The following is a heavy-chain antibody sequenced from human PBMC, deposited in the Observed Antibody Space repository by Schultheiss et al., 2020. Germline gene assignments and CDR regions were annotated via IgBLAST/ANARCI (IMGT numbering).Heavy chain of an antibody. CDR1: GFTFSSYA. V-gene: IGHV3-23*01. CDR2: ISGSGGST. Sequence: LSLTCAASGFTFSSYAMSWVRQAPGKGLEWVSAISGSGGSTYYADSVKGRFTISRDNSKNTLYLQMNSLRAEDTAVYYCAKGPYSSGWYDYWGQGTLVTVSS. D-gene: IGHD6-19*01. CDR3: AKGPYSSGWYDY. J-gene: IGHJ4*02.